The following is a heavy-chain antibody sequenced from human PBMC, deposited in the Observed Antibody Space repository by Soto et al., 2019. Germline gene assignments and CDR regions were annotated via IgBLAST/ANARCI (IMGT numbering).Heavy chain of an antibody. V-gene: IGHV1-46*03. J-gene: IGHJ4*02. Sequence: ASVKVSCKASGYTFTSYYMHWVRPAPGQGLEWMGIINPSGGSTSYAQKFQGRVTMTRDTSTSTVYMELSSLRSEDTAVYYCARDLVGIDYGDYLYYFDYWGQGTLVTVSS. CDR2: INPSGGST. CDR3: ARDLVGIDYGDYLYYFDY. D-gene: IGHD4-17*01. CDR1: GYTFTSYY.